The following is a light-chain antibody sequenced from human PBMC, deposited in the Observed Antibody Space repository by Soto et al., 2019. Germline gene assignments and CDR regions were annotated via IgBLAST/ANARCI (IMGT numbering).Light chain of an antibody. CDR2: DGS. J-gene: IGKJ4*01. CDR3: QQYGSSPFT. Sequence: EIVLTQSPDTLSLSPGQRATLSCRASQSVRSSLAWYQQKPGQAPRLLIYDGSIRATGIPDKFRGSGSGTGFTLTISGLDPEDFAVYHCQQYGSSPFTFGGGTKVEIK. CDR1: QSVRSS. V-gene: IGKV3-20*01.